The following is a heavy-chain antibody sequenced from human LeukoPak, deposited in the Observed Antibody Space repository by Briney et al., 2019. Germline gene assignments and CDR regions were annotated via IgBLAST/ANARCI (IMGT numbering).Heavy chain of an antibody. CDR3: ARGAHPVGTRRNWFDP. D-gene: IGHD1-1*01. J-gene: IGHJ5*02. CDR1: GFTFSSYA. CDR2: ISYDGSNK. Sequence: GGSLRLSCAASGFTFSSYAMHWVRQAPGKGLEWVAVISYDGSNKYYADSVKGRFTISRDNSKNTLYLQMNSLRAEDTAVYYCARGAHPVGTRRNWFDPWGQGTLVTVSS. V-gene: IGHV3-30*04.